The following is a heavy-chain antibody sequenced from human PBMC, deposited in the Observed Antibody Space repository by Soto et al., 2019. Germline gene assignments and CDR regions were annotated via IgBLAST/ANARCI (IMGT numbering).Heavy chain of an antibody. V-gene: IGHV3-74*01. CDR3: ARLMMIRGVIADY. CDR1: GFTFSDYW. D-gene: IGHD3-10*01. CDR2: INSDETTT. Sequence: EVQLVESGGGLVQPGGSLRLSCTASGFTFSDYWMHWVRQVPGKGLEWVSCINSDETTTSYADSVKGRFTISRDNAKNTLYLQMNSLRAEDTAVYYCARLMMIRGVIADYWGQGTLVTVSS. J-gene: IGHJ4*02.